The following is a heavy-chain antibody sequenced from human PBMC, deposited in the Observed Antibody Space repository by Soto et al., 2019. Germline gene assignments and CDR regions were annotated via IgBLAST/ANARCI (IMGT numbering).Heavy chain of an antibody. D-gene: IGHD3-22*01. Sequence: QEQLVQSGAEMKKPGSSVKVSCKASGGLFSSYAISWVRQAPGQGLEWMGGIIPVFNSVNYAQKFQDRVTITADEYTNTAYMELSSLRSEDTAIHYCARGGSGYVWFNEFWGQGTLVTVSS. J-gene: IGHJ4*02. V-gene: IGHV1-69*01. CDR1: GGLFSSYA. CDR2: IIPVFNSV. CDR3: ARGGSGYVWFNEF.